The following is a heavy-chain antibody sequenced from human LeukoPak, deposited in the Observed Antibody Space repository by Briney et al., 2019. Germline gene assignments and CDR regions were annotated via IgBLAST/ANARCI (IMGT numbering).Heavy chain of an antibody. CDR2: IIPIFGTA. J-gene: IGHJ4*02. CDR3: AREAAAGLDY. CDR1: GGTFSSYA. V-gene: IGHV1-69*05. Sequence: GASVKVSCKASGGTFSSYAISWVLQAPGQGLEWMGGIIPIFGTANYAQKFQGRVTITTDESTSTAYMELSSLRSEDTAVYYCAREAAAGLDYWGQGTLVTVSS. D-gene: IGHD6-13*01.